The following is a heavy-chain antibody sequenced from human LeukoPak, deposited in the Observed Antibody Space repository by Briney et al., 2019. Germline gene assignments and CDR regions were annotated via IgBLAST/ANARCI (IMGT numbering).Heavy chain of an antibody. CDR3: ATDYKGY. D-gene: IGHD2-15*01. CDR2: IKQDGSEK. J-gene: IGHJ4*02. Sequence: GGSLRLSCVGSEFTFSTYWMSWVRQAPGKGLEWLANIKQDGSEKYYVDSVKGRFTISRDSAKNSLYLQINSLRADDTAIYYCATDYKGYWGQGTLVTVSS. V-gene: IGHV3-7*05. CDR1: EFTFSTYW.